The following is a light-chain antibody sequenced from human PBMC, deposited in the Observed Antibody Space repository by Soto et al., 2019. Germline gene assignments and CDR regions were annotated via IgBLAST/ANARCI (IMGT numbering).Light chain of an antibody. CDR1: QSVDSY. CDR2: DAS. V-gene: IGKV3-11*01. Sequence: PGEGATLSCRASQSVDSYLVWYQQKPGQAPRLLIYDASNRATGIPARFSGSGSGTDFTLTISSLEPEDFVVYYCQQRSRWPLTFGGGTKVDIK. J-gene: IGKJ4*01. CDR3: QQRSRWPLT.